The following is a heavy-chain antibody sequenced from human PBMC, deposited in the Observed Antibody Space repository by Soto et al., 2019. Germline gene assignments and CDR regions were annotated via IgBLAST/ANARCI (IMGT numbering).Heavy chain of an antibody. CDR3: ARTLPNRQLFDS. D-gene: IGHD1-1*01. V-gene: IGHV4-59*01. Sequence: PSETLPHTCTVTNESISGYYWSWIRQPPGKGLEWIGYIYYSGSTNYNPSLKSRVTISIDTSKKQFSLKLSSVTAADTAVYYCARTLPNRQLFDSWSQGTLVTVSS. CDR2: IYYSGST. CDR1: NESISGYY. J-gene: IGHJ4*02.